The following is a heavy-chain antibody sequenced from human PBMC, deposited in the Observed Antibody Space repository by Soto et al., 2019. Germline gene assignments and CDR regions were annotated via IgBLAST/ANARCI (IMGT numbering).Heavy chain of an antibody. J-gene: IGHJ4*02. Sequence: PGGSLRLSCAASGFTFSSYAMSWVRQAPGKGLEWVSYISSSGSTIYYADYVKGRFTISRDNAKNSLYLQMNSLRAEDTAVYFCARDRQGLTFGGVIVKSNSDYWGQGTLVTVSS. D-gene: IGHD3-16*02. CDR3: ARDRQGLTFGGVIVKSNSDY. CDR1: GFTFSSYA. V-gene: IGHV3-48*04. CDR2: ISSSGSTI.